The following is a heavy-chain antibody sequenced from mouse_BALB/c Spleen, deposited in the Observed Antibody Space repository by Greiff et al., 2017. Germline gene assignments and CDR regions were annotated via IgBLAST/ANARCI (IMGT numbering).Heavy chain of an antibody. D-gene: IGHD2-14*01. CDR2: FYPGSGSI. CDR3: ARHEDRGNRYDYFDY. CDR1: GYTFTEYI. V-gene: IGHV1-62-2*01. J-gene: IGHJ2*01. Sequence: VQLQQSGAGLVKPGASVKLSCKASGYTFTEYIIHWVKQRSGQGLEWIGWFYPGSGSIKYNEKFKDKATLTADKSSSTVYMELSRLTSEDSAVYFCARHEDRGNRYDYFDYWGQGTTLTVSS.